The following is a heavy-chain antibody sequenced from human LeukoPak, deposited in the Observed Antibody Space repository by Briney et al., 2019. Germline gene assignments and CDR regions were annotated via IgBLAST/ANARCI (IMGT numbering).Heavy chain of an antibody. CDR1: GDTISTSDHY. Sequence: SETLSLTCSVSGDTISTSDHYWGWIRQPPGKGLEWIGSVYYSGSTYYNPSLKSRVTISVDTSKNQFSLNRISVTAADTAYYMDVWGKRTTVTGSS. J-gene: IGHJ6*03. V-gene: IGHV4-39*07. CDR2: VYYSGST. CDR3: V.